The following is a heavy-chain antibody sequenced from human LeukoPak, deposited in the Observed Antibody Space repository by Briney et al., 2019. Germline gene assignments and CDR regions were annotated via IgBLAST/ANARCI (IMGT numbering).Heavy chain of an antibody. J-gene: IGHJ4*02. D-gene: IGHD1-26*01. CDR2: ISSSGSTT. CDR3: ARVSGHNFDY. Sequence: PGGSLRLSCAASGFIFSRYEITWVRQAPGKGLEWVSYISSSGSTTYYADSVKGRFTISRDDAKNSLYLQMNSLRVEDTAVYYCARVSGHNFDYWGQGTLVTVSS. V-gene: IGHV3-48*03. CDR1: GFIFSRYE.